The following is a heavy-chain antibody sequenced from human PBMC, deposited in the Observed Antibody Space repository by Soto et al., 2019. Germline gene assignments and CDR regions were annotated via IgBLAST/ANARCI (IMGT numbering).Heavy chain of an antibody. V-gene: IGHV4-34*01. CDR1: GGSFSGYY. J-gene: IGHJ5*02. CDR2: INHSGST. D-gene: IGHD3-3*01. CDR3: ARGPPLHYDFWSGYFNWFDP. Sequence: PSETLSLTCAVYGGSFSGYYWSWIRQPPGKGLEWIGEINHSGSTNYNPSLKSRVTISVDTSKNQFSLKLSSVTAADTAVYYCARGPPLHYDFWSGYFNWFDPWAQGTLVTVSS.